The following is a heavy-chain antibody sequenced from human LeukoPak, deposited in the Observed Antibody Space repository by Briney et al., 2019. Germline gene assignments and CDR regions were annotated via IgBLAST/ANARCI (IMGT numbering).Heavy chain of an antibody. J-gene: IGHJ4*02. V-gene: IGHV3-23*01. Sequence: PGGSLRLSCAASGFTFIRYAMSWVRQTPEKGLEWVSVISGSDGSTYYADSVRGRFTISRDDSVNTLFLQMNSLRAEDTAVYYCARQVSCDTTTCYAGMPPDYWVQGTLVTVSS. CDR3: ARQVSCDTTTCYAGMPPDY. CDR1: GFTFIRYA. CDR2: ISGSDGST. D-gene: IGHD2-2*01.